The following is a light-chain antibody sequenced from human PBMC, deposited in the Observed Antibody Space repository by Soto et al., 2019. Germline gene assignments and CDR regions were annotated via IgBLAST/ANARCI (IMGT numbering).Light chain of an antibody. J-gene: IGKJ3*01. Sequence: DIQMTQSPSSMSASVGDRVSITCRASQGISDYLAWYHQKPGKVPKLLIYAASSLQSGVPSRFSSSGSGTDFTLTISSLQPEDVATYYCQKFVTAPFTFGPGTKVDIK. CDR3: QKFVTAPFT. CDR1: QGISDY. CDR2: AAS. V-gene: IGKV1-27*01.